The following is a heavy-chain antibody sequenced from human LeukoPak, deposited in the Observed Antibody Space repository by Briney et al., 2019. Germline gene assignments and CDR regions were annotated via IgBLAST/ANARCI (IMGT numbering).Heavy chain of an antibody. V-gene: IGHV1-3*04. D-gene: IGHD1-26*01. CDR2: LNTGNGNT. Sequence: GASVKVSCKASGYTFTTYAIHWVRQAPGQRLEWMGWLNTGNGNTIYSPKLQGRVTITRDTSASTAYMDLSSLRSEDTAVYYCARDHSGSYLIDYWGQGTLVTVSS. CDR1: GYTFTTYA. J-gene: IGHJ4*02. CDR3: ARDHSGSYLIDY.